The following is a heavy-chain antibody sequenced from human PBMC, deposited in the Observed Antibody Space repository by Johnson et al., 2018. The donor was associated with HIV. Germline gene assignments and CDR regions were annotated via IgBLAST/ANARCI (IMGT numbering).Heavy chain of an antibody. Sequence: VQLVESGGGVVQPGGSLRLSCAASGFTFSSYGMHWVRQAPGKGLVWVSRINSDGSSTSYADSVKGRFTISRDNAKNTLYLQMNSLRAEDTAVYYCARDYDILTGYSTGGDAFDIWGQGTMVTVSS. CDR3: ARDYDILTGYSTGGDAFDI. CDR2: INSDGSST. CDR1: GFTFSSYG. D-gene: IGHD3-9*01. J-gene: IGHJ3*02. V-gene: IGHV3-74*01.